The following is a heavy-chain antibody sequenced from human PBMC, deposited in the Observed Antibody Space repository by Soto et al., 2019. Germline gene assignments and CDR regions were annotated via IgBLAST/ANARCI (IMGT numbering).Heavy chain of an antibody. CDR3: VKDQTVLSHYWYLHL. CDR1: GFTLSSYA. V-gene: IGHV3-23*01. Sequence: EVQLLESGGGLVQPGGSLRRSCAASGFTLSSYAMCWVRQAPGTGLEWVSAISGSGANTYYTDSVKGRFTISRDYSTNTLYLEMNSLSAEDTAVYYCVKDQTVLSHYWYLHLWGRGTLVTVSS. J-gene: IGHJ2*01. CDR2: ISGSGANT. D-gene: IGHD4-17*01.